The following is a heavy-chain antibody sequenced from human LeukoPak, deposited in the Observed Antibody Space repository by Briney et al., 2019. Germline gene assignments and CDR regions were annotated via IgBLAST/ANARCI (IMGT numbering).Heavy chain of an antibody. CDR1: GGSISSYY. Sequence: SETLSLTCTVSGGSISSYYWSWIRQPPGKGLEWIGYIYYSGSTNYNPSLKSRVTISVDTSKNQFSLKLSSVTAADTAVYYCARDPAGTAKYDYWGQGTLVTVSS. D-gene: IGHD6-13*01. J-gene: IGHJ4*02. V-gene: IGHV4-59*01. CDR3: ARDPAGTAKYDY. CDR2: IYYSGST.